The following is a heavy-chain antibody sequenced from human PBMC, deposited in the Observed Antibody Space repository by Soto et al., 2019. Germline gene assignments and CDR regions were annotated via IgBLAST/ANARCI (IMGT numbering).Heavy chain of an antibody. CDR1: GYTFTSYD. CDR2: MNPNSGNT. CDR3: ARVRGSGWYRSAYYYYYGMDV. D-gene: IGHD6-13*01. V-gene: IGHV1-8*01. J-gene: IGHJ6*02. Sequence: GASVKVSCKASGYTFTSYDINWVRQATGQGLEWMGWMNPNSGNTGYAQKFQGRVTMTRNTSISTAYMELSSLRSEDTAVYYCARVRGSGWYRSAYYYYYGMDVWGQGTTVTVSS.